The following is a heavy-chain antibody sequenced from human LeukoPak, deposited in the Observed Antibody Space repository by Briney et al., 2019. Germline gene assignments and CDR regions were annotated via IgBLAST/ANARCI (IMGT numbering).Heavy chain of an antibody. V-gene: IGHV4-34*01. Sequence: SETLSLTCAVYGGSFSGHYWSWIRQPPGKGLEWIGEINHSGGTNYNPSLKSRVTISVDTSKNQFSLKLSSVTAADTAVYYCARKAVAARVRRFDPWGQGTLVTVSS. J-gene: IGHJ5*02. CDR2: INHSGGT. D-gene: IGHD4-23*01. CDR1: GGSFSGHY. CDR3: ARKAVAARVRRFDP.